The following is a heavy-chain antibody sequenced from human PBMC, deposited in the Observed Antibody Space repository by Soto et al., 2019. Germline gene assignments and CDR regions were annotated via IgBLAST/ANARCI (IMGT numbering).Heavy chain of an antibody. CDR3: ARARPPDY. Sequence: GGSLRLSCAASGFTFSSYSMNWVRQAPGKGLEWVSSISSNSSYIYYADSVKGRFTISRDNAKNSLYLQMNSLRAEDTAVYYCARARPPDYWGQGTLVTVSS. D-gene: IGHD6-6*01. CDR1: GFTFSSYS. CDR2: ISSNSSYI. V-gene: IGHV3-21*01. J-gene: IGHJ4*02.